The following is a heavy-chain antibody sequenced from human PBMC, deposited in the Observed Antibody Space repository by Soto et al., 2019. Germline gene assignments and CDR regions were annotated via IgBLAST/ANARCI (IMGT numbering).Heavy chain of an antibody. J-gene: IGHJ4*02. Sequence: QLQLQESGSGLVKPSQTLSLTCAVSGGSISSGGYSWSWIRQPPGKGLEWIGYIYHSGSTYYNPSLKSRVCISVDRSKRQFSLKLSSVTAADTAVYYCARGGGLIEKGFDYWGQGTLVTVSS. D-gene: IGHD3-16*02. V-gene: IGHV4-30-2*01. CDR2: IYHSGST. CDR3: ARGGGLIEKGFDY. CDR1: GGSISSGGYS.